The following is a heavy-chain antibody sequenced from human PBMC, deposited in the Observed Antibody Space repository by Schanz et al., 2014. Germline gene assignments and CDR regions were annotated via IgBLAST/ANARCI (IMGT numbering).Heavy chain of an antibody. CDR1: GGSIRGYY. D-gene: IGHD4-4*01. V-gene: IGHV4-59*08. J-gene: IGHJ5*02. CDR3: ARHLPGGYNNHGWFDP. Sequence: QVQLQESGPGLVKPSETLSLTCTVSGGSIRGYYCSWIRQPPGKGLEWIGYVHSSGSTNYNSSLNVRVTISVDPPKTQFPLKLGSVTAADTAVYYCARHLPGGYNNHGWFDPWGQGTLVTVSS. CDR2: VHSSGST.